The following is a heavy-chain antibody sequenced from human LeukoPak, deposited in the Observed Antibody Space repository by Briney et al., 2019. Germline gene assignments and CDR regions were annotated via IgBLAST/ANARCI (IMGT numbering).Heavy chain of an antibody. D-gene: IGHD3-22*01. CDR1: GGSISSYY. J-gene: IGHJ2*01. CDR2: IYYSGST. CDR3: ARWNYYDSSGYRVFDL. V-gene: IGHV4-59*08. Sequence: SETLSLTCTVSGGSISSYYWSWIRQPPGKGLEWIGYIYYSGSTNYNPSLKSRVTISVDTSKNQFSLKLSSVTAADTAVYSCARWNYYDSSGYRVFDLWGRGTLVTVSS.